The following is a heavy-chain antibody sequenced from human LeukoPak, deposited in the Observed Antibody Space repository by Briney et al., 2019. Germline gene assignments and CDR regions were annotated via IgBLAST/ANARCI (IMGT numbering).Heavy chain of an antibody. Sequence: PGGTLRLSCAASGFTFSSYGMSWVRQAPGKGLEWVSAISGSGGSTYYADSVKGRFTISRDNSKNTLYLQMNSLRAEDTAVYYCARDHAYRPYKEFDYWGQGTLVTVSS. CDR3: ARDHAYRPYKEFDY. CDR1: GFTFSSYG. CDR2: ISGSGGST. J-gene: IGHJ4*02. D-gene: IGHD5-24*01. V-gene: IGHV3-23*01.